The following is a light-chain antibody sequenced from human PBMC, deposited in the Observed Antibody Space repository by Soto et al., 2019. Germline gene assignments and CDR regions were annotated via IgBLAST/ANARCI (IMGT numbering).Light chain of an antibody. Sequence: EIVMTQSPATLSVSPGERAPLSCRASHSVSSNLAWYQHKPGQAPRLLIYGASIRATGIPARFSGSGSGTEFTLTISSLQSEDFAGYYWQQYNNWPPLTFGGGTKVEIK. V-gene: IGKV3D-15*01. CDR2: GAS. J-gene: IGKJ4*01. CDR1: HSVSSN. CDR3: QQYNNWPPLT.